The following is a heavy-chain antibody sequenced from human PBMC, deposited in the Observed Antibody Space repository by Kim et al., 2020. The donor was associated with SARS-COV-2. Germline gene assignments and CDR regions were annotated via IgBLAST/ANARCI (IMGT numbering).Heavy chain of an antibody. CDR1: GHIFPTYA. CDR3: ARAEYQFLYGQYYHYGMDV. V-gene: IGHV7-4-1*01. Sequence: ASVKVSCKASGHIFPTYAIQWVRQAPGRGLEWLGWINTNTGKPDYPQDSTGRLVLSLDKSVNTAYLEIRTLEAEDTGVYYCARAEYQFLYGQYYHYGMDVWGQGTTVTVSS. CDR2: INTNTGKP. J-gene: IGHJ6*02. D-gene: IGHD2-2*02.